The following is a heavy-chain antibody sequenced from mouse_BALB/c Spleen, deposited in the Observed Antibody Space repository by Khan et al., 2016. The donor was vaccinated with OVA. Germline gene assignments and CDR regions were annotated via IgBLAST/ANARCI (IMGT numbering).Heavy chain of an antibody. V-gene: IGHV14-3*02. Sequence: VQLQQSGAELVKPGASVKLSCTASGFNIKDTYLHWVKQRPEQGLEWIGRIAPATGNTQYDPKFQGKATITSDTSSNTSYLQFNSLTSEDTAVYYCARPSYDPHDFEDWGAGTTVTVSS. J-gene: IGHJ1*01. D-gene: IGHD2-3*01. CDR2: IAPATGNT. CDR3: ARPSYDPHDFED. CDR1: GFNIKDTY.